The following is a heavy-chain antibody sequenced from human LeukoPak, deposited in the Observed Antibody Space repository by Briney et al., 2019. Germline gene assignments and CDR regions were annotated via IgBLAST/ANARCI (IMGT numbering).Heavy chain of an antibody. V-gene: IGHV1-69*05. CDR1: GGTFSSYA. J-gene: IGHJ6*03. Sequence: ASVKVSCKASGGTFSSYAISWVRQAPGQGLEWMGRIIPIFGTANYAQKFQGRVTITTDESTSTAYMELSSLRSEDTAVYYCARDLDYYYYMDVWGKGTKVTVSS. CDR3: ARDLDYYYYMDV. CDR2: IIPIFGTA.